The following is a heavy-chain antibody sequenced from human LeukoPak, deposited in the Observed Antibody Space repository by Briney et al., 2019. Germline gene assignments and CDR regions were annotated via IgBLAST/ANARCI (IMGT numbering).Heavy chain of an antibody. D-gene: IGHD3-10*02. J-gene: IGHJ6*04. CDR1: GFTFSSYE. CDR3: AELGITMIGGV. Sequence: GGSLRLSCAASGFTFSSYEMNWVRQAPGKELEWVSYISSSGSTIYCADSVKGRFTISRDNAKNSLYLQMNSLRAEDTAVYYCAELGITMIGGVWGKGTTVTISS. V-gene: IGHV3-48*03. CDR2: ISSSGSTI.